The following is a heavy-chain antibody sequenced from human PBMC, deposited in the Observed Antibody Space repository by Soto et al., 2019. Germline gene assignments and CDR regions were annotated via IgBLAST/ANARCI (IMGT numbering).Heavy chain of an antibody. Sequence: SETLSLTCTVSGGSISSSSYYWGWIRHPPGKGLEWIGSIYYSGSTYYNPSLKSRVTISVDTSKNQFSLKLSSVTAADTAVYYCAKLWFGELLVDYWGKGTLVTVSS. J-gene: IGHJ4*02. D-gene: IGHD3-10*01. CDR3: AKLWFGELLVDY. CDR1: GGSISSSSYY. CDR2: IYYSGST. V-gene: IGHV4-39*01.